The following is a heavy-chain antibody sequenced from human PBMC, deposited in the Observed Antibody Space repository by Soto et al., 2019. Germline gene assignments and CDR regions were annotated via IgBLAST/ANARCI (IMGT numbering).Heavy chain of an antibody. V-gene: IGHV1-69*13. J-gene: IGHJ6*02. CDR3: ARNGTYGSSRSHYSGMDV. D-gene: IGHD3-10*01. CDR2: IVPMLGTP. Sequence: GASVKVCCKASGGTFEKFIMNWVRQTPGRGLEWMGGIVPMLGTPTYAEKFKGRVRISATGSATTTYMEVTSLRSEDTAIYYCARNGTYGSSRSHYSGMDVWGQGTTVTVSS. CDR1: GGTFEKFI.